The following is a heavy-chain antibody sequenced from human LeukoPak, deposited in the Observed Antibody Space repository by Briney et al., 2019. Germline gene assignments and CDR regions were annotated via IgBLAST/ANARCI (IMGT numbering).Heavy chain of an antibody. CDR3: ARDQGLTAPPPYGLDV. Sequence: SVKVSCKTSGGTFSSSAITWVRLAPGQGLEWMGRIIPVLNITTYAQKFQGSVTITADTSTSTVYMELSSLRSEETTVYYCARDQGLTAPPPYGLDVWGQGTTVIVSS. CDR1: GGTFSSSA. V-gene: IGHV1-69*04. CDR2: IIPVLNIT. J-gene: IGHJ6*02. D-gene: IGHD5-18*01.